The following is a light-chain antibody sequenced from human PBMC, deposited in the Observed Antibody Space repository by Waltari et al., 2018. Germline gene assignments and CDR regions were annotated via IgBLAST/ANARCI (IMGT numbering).Light chain of an antibody. CDR1: QNLLYSSNTKNY. CDR3: QQYYTTPPYT. V-gene: IGKV4-1*01. J-gene: IGKJ2*01. Sequence: DIVMTQSPDSLAVSLGERATINCKSSQNLLYSSNTKNYLAWYQQKPGQPPKLLIYWASTREFGVPDRFSGSGSETDFTLTISSLQAEDVAVYYCQQYYTTPPYTFGQGTKLEIK. CDR2: WAS.